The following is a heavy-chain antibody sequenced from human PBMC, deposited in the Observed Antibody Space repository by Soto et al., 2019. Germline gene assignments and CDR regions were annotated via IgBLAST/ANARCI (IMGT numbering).Heavy chain of an antibody. CDR3: ASSHQSDDILSGYAFGT. CDR1: GGSFSGYY. V-gene: IGHV4-34*01. Sequence: WLTLALTCAACGGSFSGYYCSWIRQPPGMGLEWIGEINHSGSTNYNPSLKGRVTISVDTSKNQFSLKLSSVTAVDTAVYYCASSHQSDDILSGYAFGTWGQGTLVSVSS. D-gene: IGHD3-9*01. J-gene: IGHJ5*02. CDR2: INHSGST.